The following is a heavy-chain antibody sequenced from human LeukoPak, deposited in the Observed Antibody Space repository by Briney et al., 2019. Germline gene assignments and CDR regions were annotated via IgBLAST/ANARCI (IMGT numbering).Heavy chain of an antibody. Sequence: GGSLRLSCAASGFTFGSCWMAWVRQAPGKGLEWVAQIKQDGSVKYYVDSVKGRFTISRDNAKDSLFLQMNSLRVEDTAVYYCARGARWELGYYYYLDVWGKGTTVTVSS. CDR1: GFTFGSCW. J-gene: IGHJ6*03. CDR2: IKQDGSVK. D-gene: IGHD1-26*01. CDR3: ARGARWELGYYYYLDV. V-gene: IGHV3-7*01.